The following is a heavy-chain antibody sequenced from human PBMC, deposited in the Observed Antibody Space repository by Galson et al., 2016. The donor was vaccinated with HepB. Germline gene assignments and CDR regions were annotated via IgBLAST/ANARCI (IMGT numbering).Heavy chain of an antibody. CDR2: ISYDGSSK. D-gene: IGHD4/OR15-4a*01. J-gene: IGHJ4*02. CDR3: ARQPLGAY. Sequence: SLRLSCAASGFTFSYYAMHWVRQAPGKGLEWVALISYDGSSKYYADSVKGRFTISRDNSKNTLYLQMNSLKAEDTAVYDCARQPLGAYWGQGTLVSVPS. V-gene: IGHV3-30*04. CDR1: GFTFSYYA.